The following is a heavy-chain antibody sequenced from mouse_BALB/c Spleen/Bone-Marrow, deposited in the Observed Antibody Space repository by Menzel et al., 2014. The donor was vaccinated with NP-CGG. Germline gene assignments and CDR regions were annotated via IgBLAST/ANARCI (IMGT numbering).Heavy chain of an antibody. Sequence: VQRVESGAELVKPGASVKLSCKASGHTSNSYYMYWVKQRPGQGLEWIGEINPSNGGINFNEKFKSKATLTVDKSSSTAYMQLSSLTSEDSAVYYCTREGAYWGQGTLVTVSA. CDR3: TREGAY. CDR2: INPSNGGI. J-gene: IGHJ3*01. V-gene: IGHV1S81*02. CDR1: GHTSNSYY.